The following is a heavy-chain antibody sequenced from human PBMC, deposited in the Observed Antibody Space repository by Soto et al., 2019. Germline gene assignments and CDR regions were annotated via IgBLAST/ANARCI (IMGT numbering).Heavy chain of an antibody. CDR3: ARSGRITGTTLPYYYYYYGMDV. CDR1: GGSFSGYY. D-gene: IGHD1-7*01. V-gene: IGHV4-34*01. J-gene: IGHJ6*02. CDR2: INHSGST. Sequence: SETLSLTCAVYGGSFSGYYWSWIRQPPGKGLEWIGEINHSGSTNYNPPLKSRVTISVDTSKNQFSLKLSSVTAADTAVYYCARSGRITGTTLPYYYYYYGMDVWGQGTTVTVSS.